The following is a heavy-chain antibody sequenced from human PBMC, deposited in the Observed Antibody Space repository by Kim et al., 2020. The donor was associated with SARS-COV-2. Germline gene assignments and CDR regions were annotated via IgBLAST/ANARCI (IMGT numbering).Heavy chain of an antibody. CDR3: AKGAAAAGTFRYYQIDD. J-gene: IGHJ4*02. D-gene: IGHD6-13*01. Sequence: SVKGRFTISRDNSKESLYLQMNGLRTEDTALYYCAKGAAAAGTFRYYQIDDWGQGTLVTVSS. V-gene: IGHV3-43*01.